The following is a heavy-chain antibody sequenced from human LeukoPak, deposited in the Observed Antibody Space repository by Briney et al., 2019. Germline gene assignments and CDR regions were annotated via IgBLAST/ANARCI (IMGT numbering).Heavy chain of an antibody. Sequence: GGSLRLSCAASGFTFSSYGMHWVRQAPGKGLEWVAVIWYDRSNKYYADSVKGRFTISRDNSKNTLYLQMNSLRAEDTAVYYCAKSDDFWSGYLSGYWGQGTLVTVSS. V-gene: IGHV3-33*06. CDR2: IWYDRSNK. CDR1: GFTFSSYG. J-gene: IGHJ4*02. CDR3: AKSDDFWSGYLSGY. D-gene: IGHD3-3*01.